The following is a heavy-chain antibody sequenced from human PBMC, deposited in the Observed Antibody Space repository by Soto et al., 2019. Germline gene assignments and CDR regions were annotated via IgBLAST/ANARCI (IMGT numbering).Heavy chain of an antibody. J-gene: IGHJ6*03. D-gene: IGHD3-3*01. CDR3: ARNYDFCSGYYYFSYYYLDV. CDR2: ISAYNGNT. Sequence: ASVKVSCKASGYTFTSYGISWVRQAPGQGLEWMGWISAYNGNTNYAQKLQGRVTMTTDTSTSTAYMELRSLRSDDTAVYYCARNYDFCSGYYYFSYYYLDVWGKGTTVTVSS. CDR1: GYTFTSYG. V-gene: IGHV1-18*01.